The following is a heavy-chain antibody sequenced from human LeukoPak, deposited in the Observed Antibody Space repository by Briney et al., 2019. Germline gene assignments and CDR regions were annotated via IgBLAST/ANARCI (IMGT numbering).Heavy chain of an antibody. CDR3: ARHRSGGSQDDAFDI. Sequence: GGSLRLSCAASEFTFSTYWMTWVRQAPGKGLEGVAYIKPDGSEKYYVDSVKGRFTISRQNAKNSLFLQMNSLRAEDTAVYYCARHRSGGSQDDAFDIWGQGTLVTVSS. V-gene: IGHV3-7*01. J-gene: IGHJ3*02. CDR2: IKPDGSEK. D-gene: IGHD2-15*01. CDR1: EFTFSTYW.